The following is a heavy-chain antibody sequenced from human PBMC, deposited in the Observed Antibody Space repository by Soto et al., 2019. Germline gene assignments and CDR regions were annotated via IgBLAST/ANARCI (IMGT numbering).Heavy chain of an antibody. D-gene: IGHD3-3*01. V-gene: IGHV2-5*02. J-gene: IGHJ6*02. CDR1: GFSLSTSGVG. CDR2: IYWDDDK. Sequence: QITLKESGPPLVKPTQTLTLTCTFSGFSLSTSGVGVGWIRQPPGKALEWLALIYWDDDKRYSPSLKSRLTITKDTSKNQVVLTMTNMDPVDTATYYCAHSAPISNYDFWSGYYRYYYYGLDVWGQGTTVTVSS. CDR3: AHSAPISNYDFWSGYYRYYYYGLDV.